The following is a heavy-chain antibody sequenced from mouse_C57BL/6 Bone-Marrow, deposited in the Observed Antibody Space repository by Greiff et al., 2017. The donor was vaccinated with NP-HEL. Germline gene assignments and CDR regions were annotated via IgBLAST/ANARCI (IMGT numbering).Heavy chain of an antibody. CDR1: GYTFTSYW. Sequence: VQLQQPGAELVMPGASVKLSCKASGYTFTSYWMHWVKQRPGQGLEWIGEIDPSDSYTNYNQKFKGKSTLTVDKSSRPAYMQLSSLTSEDSAVYYCAREDYYGTFDYWGQGTTLTVSS. CDR3: AREDYYGTFDY. D-gene: IGHD1-1*01. J-gene: IGHJ2*01. CDR2: IDPSDSYT. V-gene: IGHV1-69*01.